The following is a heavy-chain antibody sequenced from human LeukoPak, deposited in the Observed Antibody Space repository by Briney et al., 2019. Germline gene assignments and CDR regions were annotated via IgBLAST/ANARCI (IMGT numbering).Heavy chain of an antibody. V-gene: IGHV3-33*01. CDR1: GFTFSSYG. Sequence: GGSLRLSCAASGFTFSSYGMHWVRQAPGKGLEWVAVIWYDGSNKYYADSVKGRFTISRDNSENTLYLQMSSLRAEDTAVYYCARGGWELLESLDYWGQGTLVTVSS. J-gene: IGHJ4*02. CDR3: ARGGWELLESLDY. CDR2: IWYDGSNK. D-gene: IGHD1-26*01.